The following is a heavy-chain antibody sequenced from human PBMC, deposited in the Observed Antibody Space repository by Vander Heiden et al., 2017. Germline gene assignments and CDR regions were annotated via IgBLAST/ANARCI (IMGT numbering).Heavy chain of an antibody. CDR2: ISSSSTYI. J-gene: IGHJ4*02. D-gene: IGHD2-15*01. Sequence: GSTLSCYSMRWVRQAPGKGLEWVSSISSSSTYIHYADSVKGRFTISRDNAKNSLCLQMNSLRVEDTAVYYCASRGYCGGDNCLHHFDYWGQGTLVTASS. V-gene: IGHV3-21*01. CDR1: GSTLSCYS. CDR3: ASRGYCGGDNCLHHFDY.